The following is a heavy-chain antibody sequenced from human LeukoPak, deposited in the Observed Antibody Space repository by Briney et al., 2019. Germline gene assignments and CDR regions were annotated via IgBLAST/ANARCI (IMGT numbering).Heavy chain of an antibody. CDR1: GFTFSTHG. CDR2: IWYDGTNK. V-gene: IGHV3-30*02. D-gene: IGHD6-19*01. CDR3: AKDQIGWAPGYVSGPLDQ. J-gene: IGHJ4*02. Sequence: PGGSLRLSCAASGFTFSTHGIQWVRQAPGKGLECVAFIWYDGTNKYYADSVKGRFTISRDNSKNTVYLQMTSLRTEDTAVYYCAKDQIGWAPGYVSGPLDQWGQGTLVTVSS.